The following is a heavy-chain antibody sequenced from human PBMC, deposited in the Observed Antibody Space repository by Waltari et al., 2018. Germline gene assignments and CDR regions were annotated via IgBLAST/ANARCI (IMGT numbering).Heavy chain of an antibody. J-gene: IGHJ3*02. CDR3: ARPIFGVVDDAFDI. V-gene: IGHV4-34*11. CDR2: IYYSGST. Sequence: QVQLQQWGAGLLKPSETLSLTCAVYGGSFSGYYWSWIRQPPGKGLEWIGYIYYSGSTNYNPSLKSRVTISVDTSKNQFSLKLSSVTAADTAVYYCARPIFGVVDDAFDIWGQGTMVTVSS. CDR1: GGSFSGYY. D-gene: IGHD3-3*01.